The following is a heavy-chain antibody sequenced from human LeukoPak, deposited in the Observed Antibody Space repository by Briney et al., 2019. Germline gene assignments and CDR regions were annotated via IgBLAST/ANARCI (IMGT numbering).Heavy chain of an antibody. CDR1: GYTFTSYG. CDR3: ARLRGGKQLDYYYYMDV. Sequence: ASVKVSCKASGYTFTSYGISWVRQAPGQGLEWMGWISAYNGNTNYAQKLQGRVTMTTDTSTSTAYMELRSLRSDDTAVYYCARLRGGKQLDYYYYMDVWGKGTTVTVSS. CDR2: ISAYNGNT. D-gene: IGHD6-13*01. V-gene: IGHV1-18*01. J-gene: IGHJ6*03.